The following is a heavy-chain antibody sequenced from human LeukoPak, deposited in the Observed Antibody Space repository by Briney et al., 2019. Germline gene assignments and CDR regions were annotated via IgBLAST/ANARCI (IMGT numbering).Heavy chain of an antibody. D-gene: IGHD6-19*01. Sequence: GGSLRLSCAASGFTFSSYSMNWVRQAPGKGLEWVSSISSSSSYIYYADSVKGRFTISRDNAKNSLYLQMNSLRAEDTAVYYCARGRGTVAGNDYWGQGTLVTVSS. CDR2: ISSSSSYI. J-gene: IGHJ4*02. CDR1: GFTFSSYS. V-gene: IGHV3-21*01. CDR3: ARGRGTVAGNDY.